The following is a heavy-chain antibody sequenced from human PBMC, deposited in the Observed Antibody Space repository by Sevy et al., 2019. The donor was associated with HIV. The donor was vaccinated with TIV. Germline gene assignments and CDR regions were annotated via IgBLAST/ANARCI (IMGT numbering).Heavy chain of an antibody. V-gene: IGHV4-31*03. CDR2: IFHSGSP. CDR3: ARHGTVNTYYGMDV. J-gene: IGHJ6*02. Sequence: SETLSLTCTVTGGAITTGAYSWSWIRQRPGKGLEWLGYIFHSGSPYFNPTLKSRASMSVDTSKTQFSLTLTSVTAADTAVYYCARHGTVNTYYGMDVWGQGTTVTVSS. CDR1: GGAITTGAYS. D-gene: IGHD2-21*02.